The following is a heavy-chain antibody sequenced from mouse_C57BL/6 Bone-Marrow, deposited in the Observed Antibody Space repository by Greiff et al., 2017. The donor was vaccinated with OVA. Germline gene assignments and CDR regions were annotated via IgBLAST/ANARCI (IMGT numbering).Heavy chain of an antibody. V-gene: IGHV5-9-1*02. D-gene: IGHD2-3*01. CDR1: GFTFSSYA. CDR2: ISSGGDYI. J-gene: IGHJ2*01. CDR3: TRDDGYFPLDY. Sequence: EVMLVESGEGLVKPGGSLKLSCAASGFTFSSYAMSWVRQTPEKRLEWVAYISSGGDYIYYADTVKGRFTISRDNARNTLYLQMSSLKSEDTAMYYCTRDDGYFPLDYWGQGTTLTVSS.